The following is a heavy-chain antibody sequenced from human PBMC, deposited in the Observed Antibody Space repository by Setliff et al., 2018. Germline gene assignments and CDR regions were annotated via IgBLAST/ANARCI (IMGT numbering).Heavy chain of an antibody. CDR2: ISWKSDSM. Sequence: PGGSLRLSCAASGFTFHGSAMHWVRRAPGKGLEWVSGISWKSDSMGYADSVTGRFTMTRDNAKNSLYLQMNSLRPEDTALYYCAKAPYCSGGSCSSAYIFDHWGQGTLVTVSS. V-gene: IGHV3-9*01. CDR1: GFTFHGSA. J-gene: IGHJ4*02. D-gene: IGHD2-15*01. CDR3: AKAPYCSGGSCSSAYIFDH.